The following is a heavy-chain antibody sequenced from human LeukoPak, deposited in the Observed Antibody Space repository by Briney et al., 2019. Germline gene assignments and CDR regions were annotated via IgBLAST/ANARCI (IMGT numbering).Heavy chain of an antibody. CDR1: GFTFSSYA. J-gene: IGHJ4*02. CDR2: IKSKSDGGTT. D-gene: IGHD6-6*01. V-gene: IGHV3-15*01. Sequence: GGSLRLSCAASGFTFSSYAMSWVRQAPGKGLEWTGRIKSKSDGGTTDYAAPVKGRFTISRDDSKNTMYLQMNSLKTEDTAVYYCTTDGGIGPRPIFDYWGRGSLVTVSS. CDR3: TTDGGIGPRPIFDY.